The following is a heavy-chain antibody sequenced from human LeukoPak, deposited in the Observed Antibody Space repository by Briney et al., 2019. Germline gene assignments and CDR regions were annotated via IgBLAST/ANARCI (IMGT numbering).Heavy chain of an antibody. Sequence: GGSLRLSCAASGFTFSSYAMSWVRQAPGKGLEWVSAISGSGGSTYYADSVKGRFTISRDNSKNTLYLQMNSLRADDTAVYYCARDTSTMVTPPGLDYWGQGTLVSVSS. J-gene: IGHJ4*02. CDR1: GFTFSSYA. CDR3: ARDTSTMVTPPGLDY. D-gene: IGHD4-17*01. V-gene: IGHV3-23*01. CDR2: ISGSGGST.